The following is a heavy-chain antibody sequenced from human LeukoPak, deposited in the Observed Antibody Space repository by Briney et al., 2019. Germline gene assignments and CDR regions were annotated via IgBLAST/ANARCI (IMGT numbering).Heavy chain of an antibody. CDR3: AKDAQPYDYIWGGEDY. Sequence: QPGGSLRLSCAASGFTFSSYAMSWVRQAPGKGLEWVAVISYDGSNKYYADSVKGRFTISRDNSKNTLYLQMNSLRAEDTAVYYCAKDAQPYDYIWGGEDYWGQGTLVTVSP. CDR1: GFTFSSYA. J-gene: IGHJ4*02. D-gene: IGHD3-16*01. CDR2: ISYDGSNK. V-gene: IGHV3-30*18.